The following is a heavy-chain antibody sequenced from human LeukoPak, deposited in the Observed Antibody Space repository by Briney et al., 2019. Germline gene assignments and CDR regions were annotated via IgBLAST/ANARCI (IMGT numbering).Heavy chain of an antibody. Sequence: ASVKVSCKASGYTFTSYDINWVRQATGQGLEWMGWMNPNSGNTGYAQKFQGRVTMTRNTSISTAYMELSSLGSEDTAVYYCARHREGEMATDYWGQGTLVTVSS. J-gene: IGHJ4*02. CDR2: MNPNSGNT. V-gene: IGHV1-8*01. D-gene: IGHD5-24*01. CDR3: ARHREGEMATDY. CDR1: GYTFTSYD.